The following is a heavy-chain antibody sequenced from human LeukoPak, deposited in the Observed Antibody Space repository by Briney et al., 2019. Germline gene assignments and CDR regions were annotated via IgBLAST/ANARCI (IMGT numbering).Heavy chain of an antibody. CDR3: ARTKLYCSSTSCPIDY. D-gene: IGHD2-2*01. CDR1: GFIFSDYG. V-gene: IGHV3-21*01. CDR2: VSSSSSYI. Sequence: GGSLRLSCAASGFIFSDYGMNWVRQSPGKGLEWVSSVSSSSSYIYYADSVKGRFTISRDNAKNSLYLQMNSLRAEDTAVYYCARTKLYCSSTSCPIDYWGQGTLVTVSS. J-gene: IGHJ4*02.